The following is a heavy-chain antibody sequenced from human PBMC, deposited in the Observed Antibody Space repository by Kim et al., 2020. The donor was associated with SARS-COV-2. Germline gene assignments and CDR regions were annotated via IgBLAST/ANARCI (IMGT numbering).Heavy chain of an antibody. J-gene: IGHJ6*02. D-gene: IGHD1-26*01. V-gene: IGHV3-7*03. Sequence: DSVKCRFTNSRDNAKKSLYLQMNSLRAEDTAVYYCARGSRILGRYNGMDVWGQGTTVTVSS. CDR3: ARGSRILGRYNGMDV.